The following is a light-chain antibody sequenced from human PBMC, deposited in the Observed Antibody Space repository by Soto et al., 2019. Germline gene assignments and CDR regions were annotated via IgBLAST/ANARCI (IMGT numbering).Light chain of an antibody. CDR2: DGS. CDR1: SSDVGGYDY. Sequence: QSALTQPASVSGSPGQSITISCTGSSSDVGGYDYVSWYQQHPGKAPKLMIYDGSNRPSGVSNRFSGSKSGNTASLTISGLQAEDEADYYCCSFTSITGVVVFGGGTKLTVL. CDR3: CSFTSITGVVV. J-gene: IGLJ2*01. V-gene: IGLV2-14*03.